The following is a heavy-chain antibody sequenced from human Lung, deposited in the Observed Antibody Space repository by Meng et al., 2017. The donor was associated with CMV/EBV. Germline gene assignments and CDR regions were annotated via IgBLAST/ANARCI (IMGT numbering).Heavy chain of an antibody. CDR3: ARGPGIAVAGLFDY. CDR1: GGSISSSSYY. D-gene: IGHD6-19*01. CDR2: IYYSGST. V-gene: IGHV4-39*07. Sequence: SXTLSLXCTVSGGSISSSSYYWGWIRQPPGKGLEWIGSIYYSGSTYYNPSLKSRVTISVDTSKNQFSLKLSSVTAADTAVYYCARGPGIAVAGLFDYWGQGTLVTVSS. J-gene: IGHJ4*02.